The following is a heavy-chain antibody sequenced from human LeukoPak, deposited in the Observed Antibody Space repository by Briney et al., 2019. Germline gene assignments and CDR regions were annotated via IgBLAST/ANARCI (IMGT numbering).Heavy chain of an antibody. D-gene: IGHD4-17*01. J-gene: IGHJ4*02. Sequence: SGGSLRLSCAASGFTFSSYWMHWVRQAPGKGLVWVSRINSDGSSTSYADSVKGRFTISRDNAKNTLYLQMNSLRAEDTAVYYCAAAVTTPDQFSGGWGQGTLVTVSS. CDR1: GFTFSSYW. CDR3: AAAVTTPDQFSGG. CDR2: INSDGSST. V-gene: IGHV3-74*01.